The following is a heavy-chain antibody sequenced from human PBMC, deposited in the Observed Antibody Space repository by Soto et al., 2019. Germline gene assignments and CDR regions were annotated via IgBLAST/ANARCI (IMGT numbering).Heavy chain of an antibody. CDR1: GGTFSTST. D-gene: IGHD5-12*01. J-gene: IGHJ1*01. CDR2: TIPILDVA. Sequence: SVKVSCKASGGTFSTSTFTWVRQAPGQGLEWMGRTIPILDVADYAQDFQGRVTITADKSTSTAYMELTSLTSKDTAVYYCARDSPIGSTYSGYDAIDAWGQGTLVTVSS. CDR3: ARDSPIGSTYSGYDAIDA. V-gene: IGHV1-69*04.